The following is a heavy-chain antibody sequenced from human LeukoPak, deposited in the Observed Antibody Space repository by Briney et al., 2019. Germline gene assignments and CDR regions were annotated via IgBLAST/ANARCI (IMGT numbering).Heavy chain of an antibody. V-gene: IGHV6-1*01. CDR1: GXSVSSNSSA. Sequence: PSQTLSLTCAISGXSVSSNSSAWNWIRQSPSRGLESLVRTYHRSKWYSESAVSLKGRIIINPDTSKNQFSLQLNSVAPEDTAVYYCARTTGHFDYWGQGTLVTVSS. CDR2: TYHRSKWYS. J-gene: IGHJ4*02. CDR3: ARTTGHFDY. D-gene: IGHD2-8*02.